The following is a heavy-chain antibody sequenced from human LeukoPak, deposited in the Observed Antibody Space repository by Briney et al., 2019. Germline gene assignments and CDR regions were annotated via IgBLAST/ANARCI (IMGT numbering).Heavy chain of an antibody. CDR1: GFTFDDYT. CDR2: ISWDGGST. Sequence: GGSLRLSCAASGFTFDDYTMHWVRQAPGKGLEWVSLISWDGGSTYYADSVKGRFTISRDNSKNSLYLQMNSLRAEDTALYYCAKDRTNRWLQRRTTYFDYWGQGTLVTVSS. J-gene: IGHJ4*02. D-gene: IGHD5-24*01. CDR3: AKDRTNRWLQRRTTYFDY. V-gene: IGHV3-43*01.